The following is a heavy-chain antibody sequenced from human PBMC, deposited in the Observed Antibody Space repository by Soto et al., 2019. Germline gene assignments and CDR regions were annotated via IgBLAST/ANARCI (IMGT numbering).Heavy chain of an antibody. J-gene: IGHJ3*02. CDR1: GFTFSSYW. CDR3: ARDRPVVGAARFDAFDI. Sequence: GGSLRLSCAASGFTFSSYWMSWVRQAPGKGLEWVANIKQDGSEKYYVDSVKGRFTISRDNAKNSLYLQMNSLRAEDTAVYYCARDRPVVGAARFDAFDIWGQGTMVTVS. CDR2: IKQDGSEK. D-gene: IGHD1-26*01. V-gene: IGHV3-7*05.